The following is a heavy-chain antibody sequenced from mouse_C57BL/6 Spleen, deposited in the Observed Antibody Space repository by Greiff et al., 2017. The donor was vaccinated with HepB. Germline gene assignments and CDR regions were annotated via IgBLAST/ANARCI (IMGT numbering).Heavy chain of an antibody. Sequence: EVKLVESGGGLVQSGRSLRLSCATSGFTFSDFYMEWVRQAPGKGLEWIAASRNKANDYTTEYSASVKGRFIVSRDTSQSILYLQMNALRAEDTAIYYCARAGYDYDVFAYWGQGTLVTVSA. CDR2: SRNKANDYTT. D-gene: IGHD2-4*01. CDR3: ARAGYDYDVFAY. V-gene: IGHV7-1*01. J-gene: IGHJ3*01. CDR1: GFTFSDFY.